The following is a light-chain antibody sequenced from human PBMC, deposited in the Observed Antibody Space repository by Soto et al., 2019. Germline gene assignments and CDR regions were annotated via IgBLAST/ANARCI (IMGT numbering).Light chain of an antibody. CDR1: SSDVGGYNY. J-gene: IGLJ1*01. Sequence: QSVLTQPASVSGSPGQSITISCTGTSSDVGGYNYVSWYQQHPGKAPKLMIYDVSNRPSGVSNRFSGSKSGHTASLTISGRQAADEADYYCSSYTSSSTLGVFGTGTKVTVL. CDR2: DVS. CDR3: SSYTSSSTLGV. V-gene: IGLV2-14*01.